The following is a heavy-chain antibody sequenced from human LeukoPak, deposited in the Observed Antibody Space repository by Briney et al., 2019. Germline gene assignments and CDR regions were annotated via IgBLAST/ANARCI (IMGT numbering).Heavy chain of an antibody. D-gene: IGHD4-11*01. CDR3: ARGAYSNYLSVDY. CDR1: GGSIPSYY. Sequence: SETLSLTCAISGGSIPSYYWSCIRQSPGQGLEWIGYLFYSGSTNYNPSLKSRITMSTDTSKNQFSLNVRSVTAADMAVYYCARGAYSNYLSVDYWGHGILVTVSS. V-gene: IGHV4-59*01. CDR2: LFYSGST. J-gene: IGHJ4*01.